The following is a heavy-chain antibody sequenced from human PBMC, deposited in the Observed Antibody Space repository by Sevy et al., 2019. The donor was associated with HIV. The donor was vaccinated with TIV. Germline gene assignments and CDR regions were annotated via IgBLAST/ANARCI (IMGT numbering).Heavy chain of an antibody. CDR3: AKDTDSASYLNNASDI. D-gene: IGHD1-26*01. V-gene: IGHV3-23*01. Sequence: GGSLRLSCAAPGFTFSSFAMSWVRQTPGKGLEWVSGLNGSGGRTYYPDSVKGRFTISRDNSTNTLYLQMNSLRAEDTAVYYCAKDTDSASYLNNASDISGQGTMVTVSS. CDR2: LNGSGGRT. CDR1: GFTFSSFA. J-gene: IGHJ3*02.